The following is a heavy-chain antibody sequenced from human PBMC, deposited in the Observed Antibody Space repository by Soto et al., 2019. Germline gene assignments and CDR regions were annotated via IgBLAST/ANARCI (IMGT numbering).Heavy chain of an antibody. D-gene: IGHD5-18*01. CDR1: GLTFSSYS. CDR2: IKRTSDII. V-gene: IGHV3-48*02. Sequence: PGGSLRLSCEASGLTFSSYSMNWVRQAPGRGLEWVSYIKRTSDIIYYADSVRGRFTISRDNAKNSLYLQMNSLRDDDTAVYYCARDPGGYSYNFDHWGQGILVTVSS. CDR3: ARDPGGYSYNFDH. J-gene: IGHJ4*02.